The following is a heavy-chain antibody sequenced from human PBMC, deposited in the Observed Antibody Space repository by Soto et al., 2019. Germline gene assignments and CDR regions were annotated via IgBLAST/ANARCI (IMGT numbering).Heavy chain of an antibody. Sequence: PSETLSLTCAVYGGSFSGYYWTWIRQPPGTGLEWIGEINHSGSTNYNPSLKSRVTISVDTSKNQFSLKLTSVTAADTAVYYCARGMTTVTTLDYWGQGTLVTVSS. CDR2: INHSGST. V-gene: IGHV4-34*01. J-gene: IGHJ4*02. CDR1: GGSFSGYY. CDR3: ARGMTTVTTLDY. D-gene: IGHD4-4*01.